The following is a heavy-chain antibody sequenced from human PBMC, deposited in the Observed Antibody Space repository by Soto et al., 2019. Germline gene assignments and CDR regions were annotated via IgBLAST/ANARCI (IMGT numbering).Heavy chain of an antibody. D-gene: IGHD2-2*01. CDR1: FTFSSYS. V-gene: IGHV3-48*01. Sequence: EVQLVESGGGLVQPGFTFSSYSMNWVRQAPGKGLEWVSYISSSSSTIYYADSVKGRFTISRDNAKNSLYLQMNSLRAEDTVVYYCARDQSHCSRTSCQPDNYYCGMDVWGQGTTVTVSS. J-gene: IGHJ6*02. CDR2: ISSSSSTI. CDR3: ARDQSHCSRTSCQPDNYYCGMDV.